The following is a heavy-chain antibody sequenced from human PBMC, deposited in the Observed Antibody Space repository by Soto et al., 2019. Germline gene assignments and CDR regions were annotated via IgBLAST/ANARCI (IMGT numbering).Heavy chain of an antibody. V-gene: IGHV1-3*01. CDR2: INPGIGNT. CDR3: ASHFTGVLVLGTSPPGGDNYGWDV. D-gene: IGHD2-8*02. J-gene: IGHJ6*02. CDR1: GYTFTSYA. Sequence: ASVKVSCKASGYTFTSYAIHWVRQAPGPRLEWMGWINPGIGNTHYSQNFQGRVTITADKSTSTAYMELSSLRSDDTAVYYCASHFTGVLVLGTSPPGGDNYGWDVWGQGTTVTVSS.